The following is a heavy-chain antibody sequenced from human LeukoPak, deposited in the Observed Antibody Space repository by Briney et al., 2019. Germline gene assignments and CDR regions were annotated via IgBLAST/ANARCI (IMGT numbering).Heavy chain of an antibody. CDR1: GYTFTGYY. J-gene: IGHJ4*02. CDR2: INPNSGGT. D-gene: IGHD1-20*01. V-gene: IGHV1-2*02. Sequence: ASVKVSRKASGYTFTGYYMHWVRQAPGQGLEWMGWINPNSGGTNYAQKFQGRVTMTRDTSISTDYMELSRLRSDDTAVYYCMTGITGTRPFDYWGQGTLVTVSS. CDR3: MTGITGTRPFDY.